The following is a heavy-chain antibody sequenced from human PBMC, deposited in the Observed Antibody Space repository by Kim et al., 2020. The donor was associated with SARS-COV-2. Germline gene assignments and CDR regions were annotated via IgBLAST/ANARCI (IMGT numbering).Heavy chain of an antibody. CDR1: GFTFSSYG. Sequence: GGSLRLSCAASGFTFSSYGMHWVRQAPGKGLEWVAVISYDGSNKYYADSVKGRFTISRDNSKNTLYLQMNSLRAEDTAVYYCAKDVGDVLLWFGELLIDYWGQGTLVSVSS. CDR3: AKDVGDVLLWFGELLIDY. D-gene: IGHD3-10*01. CDR2: ISYDGSNK. J-gene: IGHJ4*02. V-gene: IGHV3-30*18.